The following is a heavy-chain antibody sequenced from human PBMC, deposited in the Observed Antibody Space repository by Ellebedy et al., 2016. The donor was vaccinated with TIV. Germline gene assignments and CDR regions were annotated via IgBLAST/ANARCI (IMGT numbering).Heavy chain of an antibody. J-gene: IGHJ4*02. V-gene: IGHV4-38-2*02. Sequence: SETLSLXXTVSGGSISSGYYWGWIRQPPGKGLEWIGSIYHSGSTYYNPSLKSRVTISVDTSKNQFSLKLSSVTAADTAVYYCARQNRAGYCSGGSCYRGFDYWGQGTLVTVSS. CDR2: IYHSGST. CDR3: ARQNRAGYCSGGSCYRGFDY. CDR1: GGSISSGYY. D-gene: IGHD2-15*01.